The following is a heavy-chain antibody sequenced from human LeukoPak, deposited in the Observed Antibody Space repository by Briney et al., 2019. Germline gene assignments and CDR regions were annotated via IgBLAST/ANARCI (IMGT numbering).Heavy chain of an antibody. CDR1: GFIFSSYE. J-gene: IGHJ6*03. V-gene: IGHV3-48*03. CDR2: ISSSGKSI. Sequence: PGGSLRLSCAASGFIFSSYEMNWVRQAPGKGLEWVSYISSSGKSIYYADSVKGRFTISRDNAKNSLYLQMNSLRAEDTAVYYCARAAGLVYGDYGSYYYYYYMDVWDKGTTVTISS. CDR3: ARAAGLVYGDYGSYYYYYYMDV. D-gene: IGHD4-17*01.